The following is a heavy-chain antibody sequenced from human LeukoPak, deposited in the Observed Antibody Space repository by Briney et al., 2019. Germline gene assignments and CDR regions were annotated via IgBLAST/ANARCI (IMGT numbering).Heavy chain of an antibody. V-gene: IGHV5-51*01. D-gene: IGHD3-10*01. CDR3: ARSDYGSGSYTAFDI. CDR2: IYPGDSDT. Sequence: GESLKISCKGSGYSFTSYWIGLVRQMPGKGLEWMGIIYPGDSDTRYSPSFQGQVTISADKSISTAYLQWSSLKASDTAMYYCARSDYGSGSYTAFDIWGQGTMVTVSS. CDR1: GYSFTSYW. J-gene: IGHJ3*02.